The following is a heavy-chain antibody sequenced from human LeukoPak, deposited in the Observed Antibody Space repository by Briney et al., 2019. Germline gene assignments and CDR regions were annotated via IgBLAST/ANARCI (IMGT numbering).Heavy chain of an antibody. D-gene: IGHD3-10*01. J-gene: IGHJ4*02. V-gene: IGHV3-74*03. CDR3: ARVRGGHGIGFGY. CDR2: INSDGSST. CDR1: GFTFSGYW. Sequence: GRSLRLSCAASGFTFSGYWIHWVRQAPGKWLVWVSRINSDGSSTTYADSVKGRFTISRDNAKNTLYLQMNSLRAEDTAMYYCARVRGGHGIGFGYWGQGTLVTVSS.